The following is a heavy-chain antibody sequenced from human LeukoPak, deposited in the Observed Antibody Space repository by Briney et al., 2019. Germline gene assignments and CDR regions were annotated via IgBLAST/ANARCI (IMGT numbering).Heavy chain of an antibody. CDR2: ISHSGTT. D-gene: IGHD3-16*01. V-gene: IGHV4-34*01. Sequence: SETLSLTCAVSGGSFSDYQWNWIRQSPGKGLEWLGEISHSGTTTYNPSLKSRVTISVDASKNQFSLRLRSVTAADTAVYYCARGLVWRFLLDSRRDSFDIWGQGTTITVSS. CDR1: GGSFSDYQ. CDR3: ARGLVWRFLLDSRRDSFDI. J-gene: IGHJ3*02.